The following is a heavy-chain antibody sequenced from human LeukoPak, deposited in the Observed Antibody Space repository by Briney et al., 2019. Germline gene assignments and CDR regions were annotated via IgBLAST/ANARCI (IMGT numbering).Heavy chain of an antibody. CDR1: GFTFSSYE. Sequence: LPGGSLRLSCVASGFTFSSYEMNWVRQAPGKGLEWVSYIGNRGTTVYYADSVKGRFTISGDNAKNSLSLQMNSLRVEDTAVYYCASVDTALFHFYGMDVWGPGATVTVSS. CDR3: ASVDTALFHFYGMDV. V-gene: IGHV3-48*03. D-gene: IGHD5-18*01. J-gene: IGHJ6*02. CDR2: IGNRGTTV.